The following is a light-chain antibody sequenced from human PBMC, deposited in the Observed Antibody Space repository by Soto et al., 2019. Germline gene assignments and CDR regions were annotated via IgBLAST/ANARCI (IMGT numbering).Light chain of an antibody. V-gene: IGKV3-20*01. CDR2: DSS. CDR1: QSLSKSH. J-gene: IGKJ2*01. Sequence: EIVLTQSPGTLSLSPGERATLSCRASQSLSKSHLAWYQQKPGQSPRLLIYDSSSRATGIADRFSGIGSGTDFTLTISIREPEYFAVYFCQHYDNSPPFTFGQVTKLEIK. CDR3: QHYDNSPPFT.